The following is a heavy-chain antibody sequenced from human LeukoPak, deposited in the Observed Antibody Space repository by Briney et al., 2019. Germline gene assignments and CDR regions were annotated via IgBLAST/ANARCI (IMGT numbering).Heavy chain of an antibody. Sequence: SETLSLTCAVSGYSISSGYYWGWIRQPPGKGLEWIGSVYYSGNTYYNPSLKSRVTISVDTSKNHFSLNLNSVTAADTAMYYCARHAHYDFVTGLFDPWAQGTLVTVSS. CDR2: VYYSGNT. CDR3: ARHAHYDFVTGLFDP. V-gene: IGHV4-38-2*01. D-gene: IGHD3-3*01. CDR1: GYSISSGYY. J-gene: IGHJ5*02.